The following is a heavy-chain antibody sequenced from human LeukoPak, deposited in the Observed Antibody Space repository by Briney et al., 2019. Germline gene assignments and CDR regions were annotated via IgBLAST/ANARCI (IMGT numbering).Heavy chain of an antibody. J-gene: IGHJ4*02. CDR2: IYPGDSDT. CDR1: GYSFTSYW. Sequence: GESLKISCKGSGYSFTSYWIGWVRQMPGKGLEWMGIIYPGDSDTRYSPSFQGQVTISADKSISTAYLQWSSLKASDTAMYYCATYPGRYYYGSGSLHYWGQGTLVTVSS. CDR3: ATYPGRYYYGSGSLHY. V-gene: IGHV5-51*01. D-gene: IGHD3-10*01.